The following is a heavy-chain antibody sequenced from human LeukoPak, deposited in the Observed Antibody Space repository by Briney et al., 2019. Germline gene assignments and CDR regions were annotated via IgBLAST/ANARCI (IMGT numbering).Heavy chain of an antibody. CDR3: ASQTFYYYDSSGSYNWFDP. Sequence: ASVKVSCKASGYTFTGYYMHWVRQAPGQGLEWMGRINPNSGGTNYAQKFQGRVTMTRDTSISTAYMELSRLRSDDTAVYYCASQTFYYYDSSGSYNWFDPWGQGTLVTVSS. D-gene: IGHD3-22*01. CDR2: INPNSGGT. CDR1: GYTFTGYY. J-gene: IGHJ5*02. V-gene: IGHV1-2*06.